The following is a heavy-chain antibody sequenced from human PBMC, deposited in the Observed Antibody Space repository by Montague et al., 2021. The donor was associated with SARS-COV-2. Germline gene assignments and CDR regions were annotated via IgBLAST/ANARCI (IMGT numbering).Heavy chain of an antibody. D-gene: IGHD3-22*01. CDR3: ARDGWAHYYDSSGYEGNFDI. J-gene: IGHJ3*02. V-gene: IGHV3-21*01. CDR2: ISSSSSYI. CDR1: GFTFRSYT. Sequence: SRRFSCAASGFTFRSYTMNWVRQAPGKGLEWVSCISSSSSYIYYADSVKGRFTIFRDNAKNSLFLQMNSLRAEDTAVYYCARDGWAHYYDSSGYEGNFDIWGQGTMVTVSS.